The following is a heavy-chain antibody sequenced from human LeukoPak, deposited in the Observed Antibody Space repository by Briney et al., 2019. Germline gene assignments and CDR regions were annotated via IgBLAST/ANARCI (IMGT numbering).Heavy chain of an antibody. D-gene: IGHD3-10*01. CDR3: ASSFGFGELFY. V-gene: IGHV3-33*05. J-gene: IGHJ4*02. CDR2: IQSDGSKE. CDR1: GFTFRTFG. Sequence: TGRSLRLSCAGSGFTFRTFGIHWVRQAPGKGLEWVAAIQSDGSKEYYADSVKGRFTISRDNSKNTVYLQMNSLRAEDTAVYYCASSFGFGELFYWGQGTLVTVSS.